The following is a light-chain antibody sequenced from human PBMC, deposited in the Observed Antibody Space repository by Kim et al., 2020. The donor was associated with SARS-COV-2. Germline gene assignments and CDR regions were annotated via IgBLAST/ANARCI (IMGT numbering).Light chain of an antibody. V-gene: IGLV3-10*01. J-gene: IGLJ3*02. CDR1: ALPKKY. CDR3: YSTDSSGNHRV. CDR2: EDS. Sequence: SSELTQPPSVSVSPGQTARITCSGDALPKKYAYWYQQKSGQAPVLVMYEDSKRPSGIPERFSGSSSGTMATLTISGAQVEDEADYYCYSTDSSGNHRVFGGGTQLTVL.